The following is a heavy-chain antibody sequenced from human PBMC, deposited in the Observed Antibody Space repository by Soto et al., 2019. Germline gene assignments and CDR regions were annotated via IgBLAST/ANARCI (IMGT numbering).Heavy chain of an antibody. CDR1: GYSFISYG. J-gene: IGHJ6*02. V-gene: IGHV1-18*04. D-gene: IGHD5-12*01. CDR3: ARANVDIAGSTHFYYYYGMDV. CDR2: ISSYNGNT. Sequence: QGQLVQSGAEVKEPGASVKVSCKASGYSFISYGITWVRQAPGEGLEWMGWISSYNGNTNHAQKLQGRVTMTTDTSTSTAYMELRSLRSDDTAVYYCARANVDIAGSTHFYYYYGMDVWGQGTTVTVSS.